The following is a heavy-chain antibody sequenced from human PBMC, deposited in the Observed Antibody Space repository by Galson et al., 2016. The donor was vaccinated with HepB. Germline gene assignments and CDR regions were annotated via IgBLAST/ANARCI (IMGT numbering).Heavy chain of an antibody. J-gene: IGHJ6*02. CDR3: VKHPVTTFDILTEYDGDV. V-gene: IGHV3-33*06. D-gene: IGHD3-9*01. Sequence: SLRLPCAASGLTFSSYGMHWVRQAPGKGLEWVAVIWYDGSNVYHVDSVKGRFTISRDNSKKTLYLQLKSLRAEDTANYYCVKHPVTTFDILTEYDGDVWGQGTTVYVSS. CDR1: GLTFSSYG. CDR2: IWYDGSNV.